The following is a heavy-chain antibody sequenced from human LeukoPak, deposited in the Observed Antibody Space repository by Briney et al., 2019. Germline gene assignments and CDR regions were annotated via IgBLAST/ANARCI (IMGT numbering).Heavy chain of an antibody. CDR3: AKGLGDFGRTGAFDI. Sequence: GGSLRLSCAASGFTVSSNYMSWVRQAPGKGLEWVSAINGGGTGTYYADSVKGRFTISRDNSKNTLYLQMNSLRAEDTAVYYCAKGLGDFGRTGAFDIWGQGTMVTVSS. J-gene: IGHJ3*02. D-gene: IGHD2-21*02. CDR1: GFTVSSNY. V-gene: IGHV3-23*01. CDR2: INGGGTGT.